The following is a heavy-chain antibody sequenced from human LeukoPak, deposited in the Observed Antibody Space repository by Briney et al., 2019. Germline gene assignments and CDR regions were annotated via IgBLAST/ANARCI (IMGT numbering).Heavy chain of an antibody. D-gene: IGHD5-18*01. CDR2: ISTYNGNT. CDR1: GYTFTTYG. Sequence: ASVKVSCKASGYTFTTYGISWVRQAPGQGLEWMGWISTYNGNTNYAQKLQGRVTMTTDTSTSTAYMELRSLRSDDTAVYYCARVGSRYSYGSFDYWGQGTLVTVSS. V-gene: IGHV1-18*01. CDR3: ARVGSRYSYGSFDY. J-gene: IGHJ4*02.